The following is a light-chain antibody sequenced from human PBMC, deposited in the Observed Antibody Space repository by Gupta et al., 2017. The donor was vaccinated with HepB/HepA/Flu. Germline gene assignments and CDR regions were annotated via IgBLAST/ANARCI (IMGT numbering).Light chain of an antibody. Sequence: QSVLTQPPSASGTPGQRVTISCSGSSSNIGSNYVYWYQQFPGTAPKLLIYRNNQRPSGVPDLFSGSKSGTSASLANSGLRSDDEADYYCAAWDDSLSGYVFGNGTNVTVL. CDR1: SSNIGSNY. CDR2: RNN. J-gene: IGLJ1*01. V-gene: IGLV1-47*01. CDR3: AAWDDSLSGYV.